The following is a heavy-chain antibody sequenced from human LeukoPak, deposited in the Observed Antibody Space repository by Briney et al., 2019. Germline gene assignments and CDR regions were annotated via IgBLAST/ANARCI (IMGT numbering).Heavy chain of an antibody. J-gene: IGHJ4*02. Sequence: PGGSLRLSCVASGFIFRNYAMSWVRQAPGKGLEWVSAITGSGDTTYYADSVKGRFTISRDNSKNTLYVEMNTLRAEDTAVYYCAKWGDYDILTGYYVPDFWGQGTLVTVSS. CDR3: AKWGDYDILTGYYVPDF. D-gene: IGHD3-9*01. V-gene: IGHV3-23*01. CDR2: ITGSGDTT. CDR1: GFIFRNYA.